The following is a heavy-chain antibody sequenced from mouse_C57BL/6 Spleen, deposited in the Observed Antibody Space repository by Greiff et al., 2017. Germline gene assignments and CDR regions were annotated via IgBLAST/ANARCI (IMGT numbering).Heavy chain of an antibody. V-gene: IGHV5-17*01. D-gene: IGHD2-5*01. CDR2: ISSGSSTT. CDR3: ARDSNYGYFDY. J-gene: IGHJ2*01. Sequence: EVQLVESGGGLVKPGGSLKLSCAASGFTFSDYGMHWVRQAPEKGLEWVAYISSGSSTTYYADTVKGRFTISRDNAKNTLFLRMTSLRSEDTAMYYCARDSNYGYFDYWGQGTTLTVSS. CDR1: GFTFSDYG.